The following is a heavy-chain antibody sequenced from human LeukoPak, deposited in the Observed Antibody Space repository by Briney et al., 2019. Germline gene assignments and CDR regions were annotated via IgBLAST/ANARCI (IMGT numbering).Heavy chain of an antibody. CDR2: ISWNSGSI. Sequence: GGSLRLSCAASGFTFDDYAMHWVRQAPGKGLEWVSGISWNSGSIGYADSVKGRFTISRDNAKNSLYLQMSSLRAEDTALYYCAKDMSRSYHGLGYWGQGTLVTVSS. J-gene: IGHJ4*02. CDR1: GFTFDDYA. D-gene: IGHD3/OR15-3a*01. V-gene: IGHV3-9*01. CDR3: AKDMSRSYHGLGY.